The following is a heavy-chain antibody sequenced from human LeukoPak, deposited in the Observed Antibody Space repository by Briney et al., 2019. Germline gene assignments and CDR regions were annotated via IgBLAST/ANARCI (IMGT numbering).Heavy chain of an antibody. J-gene: IGHJ4*02. CDR3: ARARVYDYVWGSYRHTFLDY. CDR1: GGSFSGYY. CDR2: INHSVST. D-gene: IGHD3-16*02. Sequence: SETLSLTCAVYGGSFSGYYWSWIRQPPGKGLEWIGEINHSVSTNYNPSLKSRVTISVDTSKNQFSLKLSSVTAADTAVYYCARARVYDYVWGSYRHTFLDYWGQGTLVTVSS. V-gene: IGHV4-34*01.